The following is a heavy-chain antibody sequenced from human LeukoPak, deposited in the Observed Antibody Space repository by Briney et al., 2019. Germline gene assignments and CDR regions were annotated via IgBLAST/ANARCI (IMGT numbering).Heavy chain of an antibody. J-gene: IGHJ4*02. D-gene: IGHD3-3*01. Sequence: GESLRLSCAASGFTFSSYGMHWVRQAPGKGLEWVAVIWYDGSNKYYADSVKGRFTISRDNSKNTLYLQMNSPRAEDTAVYYCAKDREVLEWLAYYFDYWGQGTLVTVSS. CDR1: GFTFSSYG. CDR3: AKDREVLEWLAYYFDY. V-gene: IGHV3-33*06. CDR2: IWYDGSNK.